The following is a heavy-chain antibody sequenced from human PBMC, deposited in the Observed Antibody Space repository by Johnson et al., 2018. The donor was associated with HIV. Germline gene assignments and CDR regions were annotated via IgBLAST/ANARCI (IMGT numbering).Heavy chain of an antibody. CDR1: GFTVSSNY. D-gene: IGHD2-15*01. J-gene: IGHJ3*02. CDR3: ARFDEGWTAFDI. CDR2: SGSGGST. Sequence: EVQLVESGGGVVQPGRSLRLSCAASGFTVSSNYMSWVRQAPGKGLEWVSAISGSGGSTYYADSVKGRFTISRDNSKNTLYLQMNSLRAEDTAVYYCARFDEGWTAFDIWGQGTMVTVSS. V-gene: IGHV3-66*02.